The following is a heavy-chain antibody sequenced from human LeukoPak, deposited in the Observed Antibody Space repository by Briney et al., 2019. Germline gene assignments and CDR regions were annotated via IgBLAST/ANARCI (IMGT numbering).Heavy chain of an antibody. V-gene: IGHV4-34*01. Sequence: PSETLSLTCAVYGGSFSDYYWSWIRQPPGKGLEWIGEINHSGSTNYNPSLKSRVTISVDTSKNQFSLKLSSVTAADTAVYYCARKPRTTGTTTHSYYYYYYMDVWGKGTTVTVSS. CDR1: GGSFSDYY. CDR3: ARKPRTTGTTTHSYYYYYYMDV. CDR2: INHSGST. D-gene: IGHD1-1*01. J-gene: IGHJ6*03.